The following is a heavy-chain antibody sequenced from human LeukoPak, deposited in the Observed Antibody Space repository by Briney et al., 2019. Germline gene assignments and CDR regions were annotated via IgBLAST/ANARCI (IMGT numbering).Heavy chain of an antibody. CDR3: ARSFLLYGSGSHY. V-gene: IGHV3-21*01. CDR1: GFTFSSYS. Sequence: PGGSLRLSCAASGFTFSSYSMNWVRQAPGKGLEWVSSISSSSSYIYYADSVKGRFTISRDNAKNSLYLQMNSLRAEDTAVYYCARSFLLYGSGSHYWGQGTLVTVSS. J-gene: IGHJ4*02. CDR2: ISSSSSYI. D-gene: IGHD3-10*01.